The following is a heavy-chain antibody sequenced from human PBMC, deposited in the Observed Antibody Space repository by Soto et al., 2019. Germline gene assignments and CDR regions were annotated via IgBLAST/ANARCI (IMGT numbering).Heavy chain of an antibody. J-gene: IGHJ4*02. CDR1: ADTVAGYT. Sequence: QVQLVQSGAEVKKPGSSVKVSCKASADTVAGYTVTWVRQAPGQGLEWVGRVIPILGASNFAQKFQGRVTISADKSTDTAYMVLTGLTSEDTAVYYCARSRGSYYSNFDSWGQGTLVTVSS. V-gene: IGHV1-69*08. D-gene: IGHD3-10*01. CDR2: VIPILGAS. CDR3: ARSRGSYYSNFDS.